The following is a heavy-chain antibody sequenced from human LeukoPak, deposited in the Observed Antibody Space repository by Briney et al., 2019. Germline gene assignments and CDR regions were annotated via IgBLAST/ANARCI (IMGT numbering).Heavy chain of an antibody. J-gene: IGHJ3*02. CDR2: ISYDGSNK. CDR1: GGSFSGYY. CDR3: AKDQNYDYVWDDAFDI. V-gene: IGHV3-30*18. D-gene: IGHD3-16*01. Sequence: LSLTCAVYGGSFSGYYWSWIRQAPGEGLEWVAVISYDGSNKYYADSVKGRFTISRDNSKNTLYLQMNSLRAEDTAVYYCAKDQNYDYVWDDAFDIWGQGTMVTVSS.